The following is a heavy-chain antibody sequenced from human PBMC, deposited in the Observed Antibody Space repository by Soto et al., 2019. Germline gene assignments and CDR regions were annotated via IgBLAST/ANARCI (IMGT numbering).Heavy chain of an antibody. D-gene: IGHD1-1*01. CDR2: ISAHNGNT. V-gene: IGHV1-18*01. Sequence: QVHLVQSGAEVKKPGASVKVSCKASGYTFPSYGITWVRQAPGQGLEWMGWISAHNGNTDYAQKRQGRVIVTRDTSTSTAYMELRSLRSDDTAVYYCARGRYGDYWGQGALVTVSS. J-gene: IGHJ4*02. CDR3: ARGRYGDY. CDR1: GYTFPSYG.